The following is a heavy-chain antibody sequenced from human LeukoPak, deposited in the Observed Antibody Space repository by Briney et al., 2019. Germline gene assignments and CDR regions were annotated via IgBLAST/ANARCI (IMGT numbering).Heavy chain of an antibody. D-gene: IGHD6-13*01. CDR2: ISGNGDTT. CDR1: GFTFSAYA. Sequence: GGSLRLSCAASGFTFSAYALSWVRQAPGKGLEWVSAISGNGDTTYYAASVKGRFTISRDNSKNTLYLQMNSLRAEDTAVYYCAKVQAAAGTSDAFDIWGQGTMVTVSS. J-gene: IGHJ3*02. V-gene: IGHV3-23*01. CDR3: AKVQAAAGTSDAFDI.